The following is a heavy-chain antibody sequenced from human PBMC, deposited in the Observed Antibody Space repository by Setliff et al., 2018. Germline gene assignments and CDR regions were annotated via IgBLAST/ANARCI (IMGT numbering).Heavy chain of an antibody. CDR2: IAVYTGKT. CDR1: GYTFSESI. Sequence: ASVKVSCKASGYTFSESIVSWVRQAPGQGLEWMGWIAVYTGKTYSAQKFQGRLTMTTDKSTNMAYLDLRGLRSDDTAVYYCERLVRYCTTTSCQRTSGDDFWGQGTLVTVSS. CDR3: ERLVRYCTTTSCQRTSGDDF. D-gene: IGHD2-2*01. J-gene: IGHJ4*02. V-gene: IGHV1-18*01.